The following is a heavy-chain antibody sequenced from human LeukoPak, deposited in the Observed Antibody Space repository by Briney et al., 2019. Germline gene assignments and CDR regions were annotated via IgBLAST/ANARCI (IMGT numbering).Heavy chain of an antibody. CDR1: GGSLSGYY. D-gene: IGHD5-12*01. CDR2: IHSSGNI. CDR3: AGHRHGLGGYDDS. Sequence: SETLSLTCTVSGGSLSGYYCNWVRQPAGKGLEWIGRIHSSGNIGHNPSLRSRVSLSVDTSKNTCSLRLTSVTAADTAVYYCAGHRHGLGGYDDSWGQGTLVTVSS. V-gene: IGHV4-4*07. J-gene: IGHJ1*01.